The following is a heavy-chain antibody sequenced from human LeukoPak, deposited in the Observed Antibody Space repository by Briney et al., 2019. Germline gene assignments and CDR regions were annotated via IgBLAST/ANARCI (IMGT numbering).Heavy chain of an antibody. V-gene: IGHV4-4*08. CDR2: IYSNGIT. CDR3: ARRAYYDSSGYYPASGYFAL. J-gene: IGHJ2*01. D-gene: IGHD3-22*01. CDR1: GDSIFSYY. Sequence: SETLSLTCTVSGDSIFSYYWNWIRQPPGRRLEWMGYIYSNGITSYNPALRSRGTISIATSKTQFSLRLRSVTAADTAIYYCARRAYYDSSGYYPASGYFALWGRGTLVTVSS.